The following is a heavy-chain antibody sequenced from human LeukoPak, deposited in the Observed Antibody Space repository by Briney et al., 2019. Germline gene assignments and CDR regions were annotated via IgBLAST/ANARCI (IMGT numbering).Heavy chain of an antibody. CDR2: IYYTGST. CDR3: AREMCDFWSGPTD. V-gene: IGHV4-59*13. CDR1: GVSISSNN. Sequence: SETLSLTCTVSGVSISSNNWSWIRQPPGQGLECIGYIYYTGSTNYNPSLKSRVTISVDMSKNQFSLKLRSVTAADTAVYYCAREMCDFWSGPTDWGQGTLVTVSS. D-gene: IGHD3-3*01. J-gene: IGHJ4*02.